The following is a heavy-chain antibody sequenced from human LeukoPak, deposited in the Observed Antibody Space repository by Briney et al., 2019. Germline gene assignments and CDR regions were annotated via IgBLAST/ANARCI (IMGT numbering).Heavy chain of an antibody. V-gene: IGHV3-23*01. CDR1: GFTFSSYA. J-gene: IGHJ4*02. CDR2: ISGSGGST. Sequence: GGSLRLSCAASGFTFSSYAMSWVRQAPGKGLEWVSAISGSGGSTYYADSVKGRFTISRDNSKNTLYLQMNSLRAEDTAVYYCAKDRVWRPVVVTALADYWGQGILVTVSS. CDR3: AKDRVWRPVVVTALADY. D-gene: IGHD2-21*02.